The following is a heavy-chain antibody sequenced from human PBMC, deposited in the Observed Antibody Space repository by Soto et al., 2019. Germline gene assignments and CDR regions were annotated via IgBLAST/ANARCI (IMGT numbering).Heavy chain of an antibody. D-gene: IGHD3-16*02. CDR3: ARLYGLDAFDI. CDR1: GDSITSYY. Sequence: SSETLSLTCTVSGDSITSYYWSWIRQPPGKGLEWIGYIYYSGSTNYNPSLKSRVTISVDTSKNQFSLKLSSVTAADTAVYYCARLYGLDAFDIWGQGTMVTVSS. CDR2: IYYSGST. V-gene: IGHV4-59*08. J-gene: IGHJ3*02.